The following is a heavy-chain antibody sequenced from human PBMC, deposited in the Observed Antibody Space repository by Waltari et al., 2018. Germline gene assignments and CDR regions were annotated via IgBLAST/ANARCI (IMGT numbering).Heavy chain of an antibody. CDR3: WANDY. CDR1: GFTFNYYW. Sequence: EVQLVEAGGGLVQPGGSLRLSCAASGFTFNYYWVHWVRQAPGKGREWLANIKGDGSRTYYSDSVRGRFTISRDNAKNSVFLQMNSLTAEDTAVYYCWANDYWGQGTLVTVSS. V-gene: IGHV3-7*01. J-gene: IGHJ4*02. CDR2: IKGDGSRT.